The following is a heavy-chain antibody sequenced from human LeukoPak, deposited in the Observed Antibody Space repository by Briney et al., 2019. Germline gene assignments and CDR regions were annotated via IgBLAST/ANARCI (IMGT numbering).Heavy chain of an antibody. CDR3: ARENCSGGSCYSIYYYYYMDV. Sequence: ASETLSLTCTVSGGSISSSSYYWGWIRQPPGKGLEWIGSIYYSGSTYYNPSLKSRVTISVDTSKNQFSLKLSSVTAADTAVYYCARENCSGGSCYSIYYYYYMDVWGKGTTVTVSS. J-gene: IGHJ6*03. D-gene: IGHD2-15*01. CDR1: GGSISSSSYY. CDR2: IYYSGST. V-gene: IGHV4-39*07.